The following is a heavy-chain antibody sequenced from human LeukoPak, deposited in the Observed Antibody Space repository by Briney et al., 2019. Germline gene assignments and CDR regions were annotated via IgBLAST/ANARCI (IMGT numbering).Heavy chain of an antibody. D-gene: IGHD3-16*01. V-gene: IGHV3-23*01. Sequence: GGSLRLSCAASGFTFSSYAMSLVRQAPGKGLDWVSDISSGGGRTHYADSVKGRFTISRDISKNTLYLQMNSLRAEDTAVYYCAKNVWGITHHDGPIDYWGQGILVTVSS. CDR1: GFTFSSYA. CDR3: AKNVWGITHHDGPIDY. CDR2: ISSGGGRT. J-gene: IGHJ4*02.